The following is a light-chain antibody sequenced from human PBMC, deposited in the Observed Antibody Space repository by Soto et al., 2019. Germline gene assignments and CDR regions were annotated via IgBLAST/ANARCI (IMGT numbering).Light chain of an antibody. CDR1: SSNIGAGYD. Sequence: QAVVTQPPSVSGAPGQRVTISYTGSSSNIGAGYDVHWYQQLPGRAPKLLIYGNTNRPSGVPDRFSGSKSGTSASLAITGLQAEDEADYYCLSFDSSLSVVFGGGTQLTVL. J-gene: IGLJ2*01. V-gene: IGLV1-40*01. CDR2: GNT. CDR3: LSFDSSLSVV.